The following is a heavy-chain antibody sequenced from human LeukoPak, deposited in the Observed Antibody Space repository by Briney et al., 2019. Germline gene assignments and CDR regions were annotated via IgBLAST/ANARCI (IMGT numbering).Heavy chain of an antibody. CDR1: GFTFSSYA. CDR3: IQWLLEGDY. CDR2: ISGSGGST. V-gene: IGHV3-23*01. Sequence: GGSLRLSCAASGFTFSSYAMSWVRQAPGKGLEWVPAISGSGGSTYYADSVKGRFTISRDNSKNTLYLQMNSLRAEDTAVYYCIQWLLEGDYWGQGTLVTVSS. J-gene: IGHJ4*02. D-gene: IGHD5-12*01.